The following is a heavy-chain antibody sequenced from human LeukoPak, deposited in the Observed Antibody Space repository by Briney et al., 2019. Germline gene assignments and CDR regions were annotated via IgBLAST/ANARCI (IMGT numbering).Heavy chain of an antibody. Sequence: GGSLRLSCEASGITFSTSDMHWVRQAPGKGLECVSVIGTACDTYYADSVKVRFTISRENAKNSLYLQMNSLRAGDTAVYYCARGSVRVGMDVWGQGTTVTVSS. CDR3: ARGSVRVGMDV. CDR2: IGTACDT. D-gene: IGHD6-13*01. CDR1: GITFSTSD. V-gene: IGHV3-13*01. J-gene: IGHJ6*02.